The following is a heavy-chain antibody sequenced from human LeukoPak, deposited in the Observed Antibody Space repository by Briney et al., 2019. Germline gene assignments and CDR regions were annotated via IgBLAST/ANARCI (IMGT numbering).Heavy chain of an antibody. D-gene: IGHD3-10*01. CDR1: GGSISSGGYS. V-gene: IGHV4-30-2*01. CDR2: IYHSGST. Sequence: SQTLSLTCAVSGGSISSGGYSWSWIRQPPGKGLEWIGYIYHSGSTYYNPSLKSRVTISVDRSKNQFSLKLSSVTAADTAVHYCASDSYYYGSGSYVYWGQGTLVTVSS. J-gene: IGHJ4*02. CDR3: ASDSYYYGSGSYVY.